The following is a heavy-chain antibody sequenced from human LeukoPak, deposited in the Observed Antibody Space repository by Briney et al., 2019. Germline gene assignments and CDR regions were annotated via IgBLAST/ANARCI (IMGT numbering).Heavy chain of an antibody. Sequence: PGGSLRLSCAASGFTFSSYAMSWVRQAPGRGLEWVSAISGSGGSTYYADSVKGRFTISRDNSKNTLYLQMNSLRAEDTAVYYCAKCQIQLWFWDYWGQGTLVTVSS. J-gene: IGHJ4*02. CDR2: ISGSGGST. V-gene: IGHV3-23*01. CDR1: GFTFSSYA. CDR3: AKCQIQLWFWDY. D-gene: IGHD5-18*01.